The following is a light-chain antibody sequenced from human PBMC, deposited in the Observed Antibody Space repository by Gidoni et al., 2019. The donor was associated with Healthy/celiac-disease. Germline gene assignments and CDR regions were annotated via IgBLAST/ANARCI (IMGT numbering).Light chain of an antibody. Sequence: QSALTQPASVSGSPGQSITISCTGTSGDVGSYNLVTWYQQHPGKAPELMIYAGSKRPSGVSNRFSGSKSGNTASLTISGLQAEDEADYYGCSYAGSSTYVFGTGTKVTVL. V-gene: IGLV2-23*01. CDR3: CSYAGSSTYV. CDR1: SGDVGSYNL. J-gene: IGLJ1*01. CDR2: AGS.